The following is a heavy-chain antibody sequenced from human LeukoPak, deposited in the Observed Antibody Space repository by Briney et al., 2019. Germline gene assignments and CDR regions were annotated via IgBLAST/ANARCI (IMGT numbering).Heavy chain of an antibody. CDR3: ARDAVGGPLNWFDP. CDR1: GGSISSYY. Sequence: SETLSLTCTVSGGSISSYYWSLIRQPAGKGLEWIGRIYTSGSTNYNPSLKSRVTMSVDTSKNQFSLKLSSVTAADTAVYYCARDAVGGPLNWFDPWGQGTLVTVSS. CDR2: IYTSGST. D-gene: IGHD6-19*01. J-gene: IGHJ5*02. V-gene: IGHV4-4*07.